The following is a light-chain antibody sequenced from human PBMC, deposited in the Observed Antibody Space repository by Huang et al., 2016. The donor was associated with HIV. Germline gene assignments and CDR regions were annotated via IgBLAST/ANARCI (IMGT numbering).Light chain of an antibody. Sequence: DIVMTQSPDSLNVSLGERATINCKSSQSILHTSKNKNFVSWFQQKPGQPPKLLMHWASTRESGVPDRFSGSGSGTDFTLTINGLQAEDVAVYYCQQYFSTPRTFGQGTRVEIK. CDR2: WAS. J-gene: IGKJ1*01. CDR3: QQYFSTPRT. V-gene: IGKV4-1*01. CDR1: QSILHTSKNKNF.